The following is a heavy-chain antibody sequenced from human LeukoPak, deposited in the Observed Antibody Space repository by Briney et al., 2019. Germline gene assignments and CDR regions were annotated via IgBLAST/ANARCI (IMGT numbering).Heavy chain of an antibody. Sequence: GRSLRLSCAASGFTFSSYGMHWVRQAPGKGLEWVAVISYDGSNKYYADSVKGRFTISRDNSKNTLYLQMNSLRAEDTAVYYCARASREAVLDYWGQGALVTVSS. CDR3: ARASREAVLDY. D-gene: IGHD1-1*01. J-gene: IGHJ4*02. CDR2: ISYDGSNK. V-gene: IGHV3-30*03. CDR1: GFTFSSYG.